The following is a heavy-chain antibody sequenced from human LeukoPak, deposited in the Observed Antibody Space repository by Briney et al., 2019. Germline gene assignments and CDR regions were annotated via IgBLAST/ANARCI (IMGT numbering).Heavy chain of an antibody. CDR1: GGSISSSRHY. CDR3: ARVDYFDKWLWAQPPRSFDP. V-gene: IGHV4-39*07. D-gene: IGHD3-9*01. J-gene: IGHJ5*02. CDR2: IYYTGIT. Sequence: SETLSLTCTVSGGSISSSRHYWGWIRQSPEKGLELIAHIYYTGITYFNPSLKSRVTVSVDTSNNQFSLRLSSVTAADTAVYFCARVDYFDKWLWAQPPRSFDPWGQGTLVTVSS.